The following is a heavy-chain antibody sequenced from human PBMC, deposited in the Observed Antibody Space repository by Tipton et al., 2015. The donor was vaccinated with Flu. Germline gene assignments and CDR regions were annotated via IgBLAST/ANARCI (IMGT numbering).Heavy chain of an antibody. J-gene: IGHJ5*02. V-gene: IGHV4-31*03. CDR2: VYYRGDT. CDR3: ARDQSIYGSPPGCLTQNWFAP. D-gene: IGHD2-15*01. Sequence: TLSLTCTVSGGSIATGGYYWGWIRQVPGEGLEWIGYVYYRGDTLYNPSLMSRVTMSMDASKNQFFLRLTSVTAADTAVYYCARDQSIYGSPPGCLTQNWFAPGGHGTRVSV. CDR1: GGSIATGGYY.